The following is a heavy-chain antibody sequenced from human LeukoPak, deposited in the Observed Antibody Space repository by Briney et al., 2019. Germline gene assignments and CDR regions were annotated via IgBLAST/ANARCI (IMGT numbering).Heavy chain of an antibody. D-gene: IGHD4/OR15-4a*01. Sequence: GGSLRLSCAASGFALSSYAMSWVRQAPGKGLEWVSATSSSDAGTYHAESVKGRFTISRDNSKNTLYLQMNSLRAEDTAVYYCARRAGAYSHPYDYWGQGTLVTVSS. CDR1: GFALSSYA. CDR3: ARRAGAYSHPYDY. V-gene: IGHV3-23*01. J-gene: IGHJ4*02. CDR2: TSSSDAGT.